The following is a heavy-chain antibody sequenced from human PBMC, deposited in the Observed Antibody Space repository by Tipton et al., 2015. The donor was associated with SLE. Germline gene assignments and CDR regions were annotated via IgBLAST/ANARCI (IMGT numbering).Heavy chain of an antibody. D-gene: IGHD4-23*01. CDR2: IIPMFGTA. CDR3: ARSERWAYYFDY. CDR1: GGTFSSYG. Sequence: QVQLVQSGAEVKKPGSSVKVSCKASGGTFSSYGISWVRQAPGQGLEWMGRIIPMFGTANYAQKFQGRVTITADESTSTAYMELSSLRSEDTAVYYCARSERWAYYFDYWGQGTLVTVSS. J-gene: IGHJ4*02. V-gene: IGHV1-69*18.